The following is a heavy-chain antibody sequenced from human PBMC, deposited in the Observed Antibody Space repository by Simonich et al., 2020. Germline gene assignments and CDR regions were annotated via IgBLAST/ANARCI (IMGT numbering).Heavy chain of an antibody. Sequence: QLQLQESGPGLVKPSETLSLTCTVSGGSISSSSYYWGWIRQPPGKGLEWIGRIYYSGSTYYNPSLTSRVTISVDTSKNQFSLKLSSVTAADTAVYYCARHAGFAFDIWGQGTMVTVSS. J-gene: IGHJ3*02. CDR2: IYYSGST. V-gene: IGHV4-39*01. D-gene: IGHD6-13*01. CDR3: ARHAGFAFDI. CDR1: GGSISSSSYY.